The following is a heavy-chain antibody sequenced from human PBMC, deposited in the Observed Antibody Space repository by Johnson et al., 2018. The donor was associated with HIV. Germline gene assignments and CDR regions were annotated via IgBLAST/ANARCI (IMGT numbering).Heavy chain of an antibody. Sequence: VQLVESGGGVVRPGGSLRLSCAASGFTFDDYGMSWVRQAPGKGLEWVSGINWNGGSTGYADSVKGRFTISRDNAKNSLYLQMNSLRAEDTALDYCARDRKYSSGWKDAFDIWGQGTMVTGSS. CDR2: INWNGGST. CDR1: GFTFDDYG. J-gene: IGHJ3*02. V-gene: IGHV3-20*04. CDR3: ARDRKYSSGWKDAFDI. D-gene: IGHD6-19*01.